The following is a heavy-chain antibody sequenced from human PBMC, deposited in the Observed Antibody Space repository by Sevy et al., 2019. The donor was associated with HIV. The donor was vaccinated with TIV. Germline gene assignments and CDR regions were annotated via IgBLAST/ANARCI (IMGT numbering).Heavy chain of an antibody. CDR1: GEPFSGYY. CDR3: VRQDLATAAPRPY. D-gene: IGHD6-6*01. CDR2: INHSGIP. Sequence: SEALSLTCTVHGEPFSGYYWSWIRQPPGKGLEWIGEINHSGIPHYNPTLKSRVTLSVYTSKNHFSLRLSSVTAADTAVYYCVRQDLATAAPRPYWGQGSLVTVSS. J-gene: IGHJ4*02. V-gene: IGHV4-34*01.